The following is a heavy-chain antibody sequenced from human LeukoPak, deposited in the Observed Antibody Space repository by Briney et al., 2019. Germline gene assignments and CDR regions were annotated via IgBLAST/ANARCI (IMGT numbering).Heavy chain of an antibody. CDR3: ARVREDGSGSNSFDY. CDR1: GYTFTSYG. J-gene: IGHJ4*02. Sequence: ASVKVSCKASGYTFTSYGISWVRQAPGQGLEWMGWISAYNGNTNYAQKLQGRVTMTTDTSTSTAYVELRSLRSDDTAVYYRARVREDGSGSNSFDYRGQGTLVTVSS. CDR2: ISAYNGNT. D-gene: IGHD3-10*01. V-gene: IGHV1-18*04.